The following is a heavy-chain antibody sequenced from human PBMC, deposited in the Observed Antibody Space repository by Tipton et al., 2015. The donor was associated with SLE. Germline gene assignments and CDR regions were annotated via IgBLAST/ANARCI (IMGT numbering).Heavy chain of an antibody. CDR2: LKNKAHGGTA. CDR1: GLTSGDFA. D-gene: IGHD2/OR15-2a*01. J-gene: IGHJ4*02. Sequence: SLRLSCTAYGLTSGDFAMSWVRQAPGRGLEWVGALKNKAHGGTANYDASVEGRFTISRDESKSIAFLQMNSLRIEDTAVYYCTLTPTLIVAGLGDSWGQGTLVTVSS. CDR3: TLTPTLIVAGLGDS. V-gene: IGHV3-49*04.